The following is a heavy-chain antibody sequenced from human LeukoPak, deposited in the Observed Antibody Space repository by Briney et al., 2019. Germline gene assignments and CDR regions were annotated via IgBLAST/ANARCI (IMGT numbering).Heavy chain of an antibody. Sequence: PSETLSLTCTVSGGSLSSGGYYWSWIRQHPGKGLEWIGYIYYSGSTYYSPSLKSRVTISVATSKNQFSLKLSSVTAAETAVYYCARVRILAAGTGAPYDYWGQGTLVTVSS. J-gene: IGHJ4*02. CDR3: ARVRILAAGTGAPYDY. V-gene: IGHV4-31*03. D-gene: IGHD6-13*01. CDR1: GGSLSSGGYY. CDR2: IYYSGST.